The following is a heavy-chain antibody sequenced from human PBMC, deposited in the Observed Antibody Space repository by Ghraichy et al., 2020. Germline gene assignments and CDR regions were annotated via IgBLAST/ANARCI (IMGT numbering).Heavy chain of an antibody. Sequence: GVLRLSCAASGFTFSSYWMSWVRQAPGKGLEWVANIKKDGSEKYYVDSVKGRFTISRDNAKNSLYLQMNSLRAEDTAVYYCARDLGSGWYFDYWGQGTLVTVSS. CDR3: ARDLGSGWYFDY. J-gene: IGHJ4*02. V-gene: IGHV3-7*01. CDR2: IKKDGSEK. CDR1: GFTFSSYW. D-gene: IGHD6-19*01.